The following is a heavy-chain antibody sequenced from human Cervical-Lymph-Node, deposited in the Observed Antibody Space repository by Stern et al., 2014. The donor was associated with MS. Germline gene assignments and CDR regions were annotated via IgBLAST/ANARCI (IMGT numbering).Heavy chain of an antibody. Sequence: QVQLVQSGAEVKKPGASVTVSCSTSGYTFIDYYIHWVRQAPGQGLEWMGIINPGGGSTSYAQKFQGRVTMTRDTSTSTVYMELSSLKSEDTAVFYCAREASRSLKNFDYWGQGTLVTVSS. D-gene: IGHD6-6*01. CDR3: AREASRSLKNFDY. V-gene: IGHV1-46*01. CDR1: GYTFIDYY. J-gene: IGHJ4*02. CDR2: INPGGGST.